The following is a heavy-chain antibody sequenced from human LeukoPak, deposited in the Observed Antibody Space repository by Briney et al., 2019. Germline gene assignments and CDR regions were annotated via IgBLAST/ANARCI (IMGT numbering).Heavy chain of an antibody. CDR1: GDSITSSSYY. V-gene: IGHV4-39*01. D-gene: IGHD4-11*01. Sequence: SETLSLTCSVSGDSITSSSYYWAWIRQPPEKGLDWIGSVYYTGGTNYSPSLKSRVTMSVDTSKNQFSLMLSSVTAADTAVYYCARHGGTRITLIEVYYFDSWGQGTLVTVSS. J-gene: IGHJ4*02. CDR2: VYYTGGT. CDR3: ARHGGTRITLIEVYYFDS.